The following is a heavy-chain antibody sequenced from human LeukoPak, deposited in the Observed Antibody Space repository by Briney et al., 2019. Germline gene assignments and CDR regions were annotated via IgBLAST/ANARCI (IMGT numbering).Heavy chain of an antibody. Sequence: PGGSLRLSCAASGFTFSSYWMHWVRHAPGKGLVWVSRINSDGTITSYADSAKGRFTISRDNAKNTLYLQMNSLRAEDTAVYYCARALRSGSSYGYFDYWGQGTLVTVSS. J-gene: IGHJ4*02. V-gene: IGHV3-74*01. CDR3: ARALRSGSSYGYFDY. D-gene: IGHD1-26*01. CDR2: INSDGTIT. CDR1: GFTFSSYW.